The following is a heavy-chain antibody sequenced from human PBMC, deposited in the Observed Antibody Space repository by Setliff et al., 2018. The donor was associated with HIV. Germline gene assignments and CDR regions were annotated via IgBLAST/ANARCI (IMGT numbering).Heavy chain of an antibody. V-gene: IGHV4-39*01. J-gene: IGHJ5*02. CDR3: ASRIYYYDESRVLREEGFVP. CDR2: IYHTGRT. D-gene: IGHD3-22*01. Sequence: SETLSLTCSLSRGSIDNNKYYWTWIRQPPGKGLEWTGSIYHTGRTYYNRSLESRLTISIDTSKHQFSLKLTSVTAADTAMYYCASRIYYYDESRVLREEGFVPWGQGTLVTVSS. CDR1: RGSIDNNKYY.